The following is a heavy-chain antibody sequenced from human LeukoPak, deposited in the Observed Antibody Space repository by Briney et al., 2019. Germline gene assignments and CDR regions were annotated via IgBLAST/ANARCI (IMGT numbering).Heavy chain of an antibody. CDR2: INHSGST. Sequence: TSETLSLTCAVYGGSFSGYYWSWIRQPPGKGLEWIGEINHSGSTNYNPSLKSRVTISVDTSKNQFSLKLSSVTAADTAVYYCACGGTTAYYFDYWGQGTLVTVSS. V-gene: IGHV4-34*01. CDR3: ACGGTTAYYFDY. D-gene: IGHD2-21*01. J-gene: IGHJ4*02. CDR1: GGSFSGYY.